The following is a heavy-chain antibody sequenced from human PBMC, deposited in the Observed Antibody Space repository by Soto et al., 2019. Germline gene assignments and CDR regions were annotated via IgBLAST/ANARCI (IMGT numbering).Heavy chain of an antibody. CDR2: ISGSGGST. V-gene: IGHV3-23*01. D-gene: IGHD3-10*01. Sequence: GGSLRLSCAASGFTFSSYAMSWVRQAPGKGLEWVSAISGSGGSTYYADSVKGRFTISRDNSKNTLYLQMNSLRAEDTAVYYCAKDRAGLWFGELLSGNAFDIWGQGTMVTVSS. CDR3: AKDRAGLWFGELLSGNAFDI. CDR1: GFTFSSYA. J-gene: IGHJ3*02.